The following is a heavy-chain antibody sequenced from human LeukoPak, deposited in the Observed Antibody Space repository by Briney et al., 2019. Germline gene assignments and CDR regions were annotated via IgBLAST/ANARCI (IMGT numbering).Heavy chain of an antibody. Sequence: GGSVRLSCAASGFTFSSYSMNWVRQAPGKGLEWVSSISSSSSYIYYADSVKGRFTISRDNAKNSLYLQMNSLRAEDTAVYYCARDRLGYCRSTSCSYFDYWGQGTLVTVSS. CDR2: ISSSSSYI. D-gene: IGHD2-2*03. V-gene: IGHV3-21*01. CDR1: GFTFSSYS. CDR3: ARDRLGYCRSTSCSYFDY. J-gene: IGHJ4*02.